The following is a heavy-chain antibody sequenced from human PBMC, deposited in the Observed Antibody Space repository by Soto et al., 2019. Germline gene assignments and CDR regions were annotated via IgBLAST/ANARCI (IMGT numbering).Heavy chain of an antibody. CDR1: GWSFSGFY. CDR3: ARGPSMGWFDP. D-gene: IGHD3-10*01. J-gene: IGHJ5*02. CDR2: INHSGST. Sequence: ASETLSLTCAVYGWSFSGFYLSWIRQPPGKGLEWIGEINHSGSTNYNPSLKSRVTISVDTSKNQFSLKLSFVTAADTAVYYCARGPSMGWFDPWGQGTLVTVSS. V-gene: IGHV4-34*01.